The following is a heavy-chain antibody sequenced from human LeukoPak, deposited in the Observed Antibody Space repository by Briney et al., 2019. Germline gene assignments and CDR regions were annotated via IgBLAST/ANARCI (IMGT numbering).Heavy chain of an antibody. V-gene: IGHV3-74*01. D-gene: IGHD6-6*01. CDR1: GFTFSSYW. Sequence: PGGSLRLSCAASGFTFSSYWMHWVRRAPGKGLVWVSRINSDGSSTSYADSVKGRFTISRDNAKNTLYLQMNSLRAEDTAVYYCARESGSSSFDYWGQGTLVTVSS. J-gene: IGHJ4*02. CDR2: INSDGSST. CDR3: ARESGSSSFDY.